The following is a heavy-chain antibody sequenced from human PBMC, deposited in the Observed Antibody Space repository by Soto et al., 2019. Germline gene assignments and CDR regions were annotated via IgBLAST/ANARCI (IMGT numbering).Heavy chain of an antibody. CDR3: ASFFFLRFPCQPESPLFPTRRSSDL. J-gene: IGHJ2*01. V-gene: IGHV1-46*01. Sequence: TRYGMQWGLQASAQRNEWMGIMNPSGGSTSYAQKFQGRVTMTRDTSTSTVYMELSSLRSEDTAVYYCASFFFLRFPCQPESPLFPTRRSSDL. CDR2: MNPSGGST. CDR1: TRYG. D-gene: IGHD1-1*01.